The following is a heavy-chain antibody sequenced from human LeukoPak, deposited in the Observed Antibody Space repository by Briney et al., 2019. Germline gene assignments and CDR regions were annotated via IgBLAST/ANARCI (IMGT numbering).Heavy chain of an antibody. D-gene: IGHD3-10*01. Sequence: ASVKVSCKASGGTFSSYAISWVRQAPGQGLEWMGGIIPIFGTANYAQKFQGRVTITTDESTSTAYMELSSLRSEATAVYSCPGANSPGANGFDPWAREPWSPSPQ. CDR2: IIPIFGTA. CDR3: PGANSPGANGFDP. CDR1: GGTFSSYA. J-gene: IGHJ5*02. V-gene: IGHV1-69*05.